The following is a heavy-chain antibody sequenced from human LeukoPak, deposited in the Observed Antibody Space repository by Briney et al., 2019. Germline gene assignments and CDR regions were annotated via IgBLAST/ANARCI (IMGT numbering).Heavy chain of an antibody. J-gene: IGHJ3*02. CDR2: IYYSGST. V-gene: IGHV4-59*08. D-gene: IGHD5-12*01. CDR1: GGSISSYY. CDR3: ARHVSGYSGDDLMVDAFDI. Sequence: SETLSLTCTVSGGSISSYYWSWIRQPPGKGLEWIGYIYYSGSTNYSPSLTSRVTISVDTSKNQFSLKLSSVTAADTAVYYCARHVSGYSGDDLMVDAFDIWGQGTMVTVSS.